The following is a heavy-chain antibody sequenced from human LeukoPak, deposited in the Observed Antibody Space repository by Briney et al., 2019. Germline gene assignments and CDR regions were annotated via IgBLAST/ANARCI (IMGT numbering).Heavy chain of an antibody. CDR1: GGSISPYY. J-gene: IGHJ4*02. CDR3: ARGDFWSGYCDYFDY. V-gene: IGHV4-59*01. D-gene: IGHD3-3*01. Sequence: SETLSLTCTVSGGSISPYYWSWIRQPPGKGLEWIGYIYYSGSTNYNPSLKSRVTISVDTSKNQFSLKLSSVTAADTAVYYCARGDFWSGYCDYFDYWGQGTLVTVSS. CDR2: IYYSGST.